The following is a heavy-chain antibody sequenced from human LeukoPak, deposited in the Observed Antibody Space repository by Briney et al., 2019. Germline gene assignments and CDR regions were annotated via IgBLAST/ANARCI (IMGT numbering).Heavy chain of an antibody. V-gene: IGHV1-58*01. CDR2: IVFGSGHT. D-gene: IGHD2-2*01. Sequence: GASVKVSCKASGFAFTGPAVQWVRQARGQRLEWIGWIVFGSGHTDYAQEFQERVTITRDLSTGTFYMELRSLRSEDTAVYYYAAPPAVVIPAVNDASDIWGQGTMVTVSS. CDR1: GFAFTGPA. CDR3: AAPPAVVIPAVNDASDI. J-gene: IGHJ3*02.